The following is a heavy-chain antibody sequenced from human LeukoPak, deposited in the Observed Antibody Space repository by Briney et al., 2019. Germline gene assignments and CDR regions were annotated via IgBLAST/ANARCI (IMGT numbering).Heavy chain of an antibody. J-gene: IGHJ4*02. CDR3: KKGCCSSTSCPGYYFDY. CDR1: GFTVSSNY. D-gene: IGHD2-2*01. Sequence: PGGSLRLSCAASGFTVSSNYMSWVRQAPGKGLEWVSVIYSGGSTYYADSVKGRFTISRDNSKNTLHLQMNSLRAEDTAVYYCKKGCCSSTSCPGYYFDYWGQGTLVTVSS. V-gene: IGHV3-66*01. CDR2: IYSGGST.